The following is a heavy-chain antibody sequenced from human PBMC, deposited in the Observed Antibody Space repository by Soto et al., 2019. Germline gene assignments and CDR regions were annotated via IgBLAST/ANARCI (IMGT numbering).Heavy chain of an antibody. V-gene: IGHV3-23*01. CDR3: ARTYPPTGPQIVVITTEFGY. CDR2: ISGSGGST. Sequence: GGSLRLSCAASGFTFSSYAMSWVRQAPGKGLEWVSAISGSGGSTYYADSVKGRFTISRDNSKNTLYLQMNSLRAEDTAVYYCARTYPPTGPQIVVITTEFGYWGQGTLVTVSS. J-gene: IGHJ4*02. CDR1: GFTFSSYA. D-gene: IGHD3-22*01.